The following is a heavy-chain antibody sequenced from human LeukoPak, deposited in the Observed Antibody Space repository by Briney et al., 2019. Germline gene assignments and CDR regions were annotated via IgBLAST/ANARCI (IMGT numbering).Heavy chain of an antibody. Sequence: ASVKVSCKASGYSFTTYAMTWVRQAPGQGLEWMGWINTNTGNPTYAQGFTGRFVFSLDTSVSTAYLRISSLKAEDTAVYFCARELLITRTWFDPWGQGTLVTVSS. CDR3: ARELLITRTWFDP. CDR2: INTNTGNP. CDR1: GYSFTTYA. J-gene: IGHJ5*02. V-gene: IGHV7-4-1*02. D-gene: IGHD3-22*01.